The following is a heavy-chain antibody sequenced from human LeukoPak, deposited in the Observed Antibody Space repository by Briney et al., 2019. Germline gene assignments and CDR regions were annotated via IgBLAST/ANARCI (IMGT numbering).Heavy chain of an antibody. D-gene: IGHD1-26*01. CDR2: VNSNKNT. V-gene: IGHV4-34*01. J-gene: IGHJ4*02. Sequence: SETLSLTCTVSGGSISSYYWTWIRQPPGKGLEWIGEVNSNKNTKYNSSLKSRVTISVDTSKNQFSLRLTSVTAADTAVYYCARGLARSSLPPHRKDLSYFDHWGQGTLVTVSS. CDR1: GGSISSYY. CDR3: ARGLARSSLPPHRKDLSYFDH.